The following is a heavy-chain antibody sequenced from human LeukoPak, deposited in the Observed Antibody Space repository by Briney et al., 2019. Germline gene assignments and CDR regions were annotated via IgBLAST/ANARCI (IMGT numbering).Heavy chain of an antibody. CDR1: GFTFSATW. CDR3: AREAGSDAFDI. CDR2: INSDGSST. V-gene: IGHV3-74*01. Sequence: GGSLRLSCAASGFTFSATWMHWVRQAPGKGLVWVSRINSDGSSTSCADSVKGRFTISRDNAKNTLYLQMNSLRAEDTAVYYCAREAGSDAFDIWGQGTMVTVSS. J-gene: IGHJ3*02.